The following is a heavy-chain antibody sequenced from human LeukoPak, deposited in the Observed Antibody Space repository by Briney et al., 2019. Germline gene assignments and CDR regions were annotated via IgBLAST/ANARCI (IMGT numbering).Heavy chain of an antibody. J-gene: IGHJ5*02. Sequence: ASVKVSCKASGGTFSSYAISWVRQAPGQGLEWMGWINPNSGGTNYAQKFQGWVTMTRDTSISTAYMELSRLRSDDTAVYYCAREAYNWFDPWGQGTLVTVSS. CDR2: INPNSGGT. CDR1: GGTFSSYA. CDR3: AREAYNWFDP. V-gene: IGHV1-2*04.